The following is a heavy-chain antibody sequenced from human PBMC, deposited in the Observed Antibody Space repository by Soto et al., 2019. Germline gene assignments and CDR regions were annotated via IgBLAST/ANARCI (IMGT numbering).Heavy chain of an antibody. J-gene: IGHJ5*02. CDR3: ERDLPTRGYWVRPLTWFDP. CDR1: GYTFTSYG. D-gene: IGHD3-22*01. CDR2: ISAYNGNT. V-gene: IGHV1-18*01. Sequence: ASVKVSCKASGYTFTSYGISWVRQAPGQGLEWMGGISAYNGNTNYVQKLQGSVTMTTDTSPSTAYKELRSLRSDDTAVYYCERDLPTRGYWVRPLTWFDPWGHGTLVTVSP.